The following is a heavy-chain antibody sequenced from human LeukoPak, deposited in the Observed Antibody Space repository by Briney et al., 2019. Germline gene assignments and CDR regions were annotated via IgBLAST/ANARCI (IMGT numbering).Heavy chain of an antibody. CDR1: GGTFSSYA. CDR3: ASIPPSYYYDSSGYV. J-gene: IGHJ4*02. D-gene: IGHD3-22*01. V-gene: IGHV1-69*04. CDR2: IIPILGIA. Sequence: ASVKVSCEASGGTFSSYAISWVRQAPGQGLEWMGRIIPILGIANYAQKFQGRVTITADKSTSTAYMELSSLRSEDTAVYYCASIPPSYYYDSSGYVWGQGTLVTVSS.